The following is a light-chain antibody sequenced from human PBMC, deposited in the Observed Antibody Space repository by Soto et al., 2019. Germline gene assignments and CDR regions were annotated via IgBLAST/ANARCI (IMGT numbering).Light chain of an antibody. Sequence: EIVLTQSPGTLSLSPGERATLSCRASQSINSRYLAWYQQKPGQAPRLLTYGASSRATGIPDRFSGSGSGTDFTLTISRLEPEDFAGYYCQQFGSSPGFTFGPGTKVDIK. CDR1: QSINSRY. CDR3: QQFGSSPGFT. CDR2: GAS. V-gene: IGKV3-20*01. J-gene: IGKJ3*01.